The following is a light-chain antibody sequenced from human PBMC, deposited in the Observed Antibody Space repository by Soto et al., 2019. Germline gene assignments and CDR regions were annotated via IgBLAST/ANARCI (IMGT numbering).Light chain of an antibody. V-gene: IGLV2-14*01. J-gene: IGLJ2*01. CDR1: SSDVGGYKY. Sequence: QSALTQPASVSGSHGQSITISCTGTSSDVGGYKYVSWYQQHPGKVPKLMIYEVSNRPSGVSNRFSGSESGNTASLSISGLQAEDEAEYYCSSYTRSTTLNVLFGGGTKVTVL. CDR2: EVS. CDR3: SSYTRSTTLNVL.